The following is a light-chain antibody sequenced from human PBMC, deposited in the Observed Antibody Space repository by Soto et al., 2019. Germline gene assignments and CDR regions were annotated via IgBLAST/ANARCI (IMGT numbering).Light chain of an antibody. CDR2: DAS. V-gene: IGKV3-11*01. CDR3: QQRSNWPPL. Sequence: EILLTQSPGTLSLSPGERATLSCRASQSVSSNLAWYQQKPGQAPRLLIYDASNRATGIPARFSGSGSGTDFTLTISSLEPEDFAVYYCQQRSNWPPLFGQGTRLEIK. CDR1: QSVSSN. J-gene: IGKJ5*01.